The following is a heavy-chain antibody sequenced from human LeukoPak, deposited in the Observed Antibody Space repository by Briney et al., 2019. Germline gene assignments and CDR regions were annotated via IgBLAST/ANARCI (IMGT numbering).Heavy chain of an antibody. Sequence: ASVKVSCKTSGYTFIGYDLHWVRQAPGQGPEWMGWINTSSGRTNYAQNFQGRVTMTRDTSISTAYMEVTRLRFDDTAVYYCARDLVVVPLGATKSMHWLDPRGQGTLVTVSS. CDR2: INTSSGRT. V-gene: IGHV1-2*02. CDR1: GYTFIGYD. J-gene: IGHJ5*02. D-gene: IGHD2-2*01. CDR3: ARDLVVVPLGATKSMHWLDP.